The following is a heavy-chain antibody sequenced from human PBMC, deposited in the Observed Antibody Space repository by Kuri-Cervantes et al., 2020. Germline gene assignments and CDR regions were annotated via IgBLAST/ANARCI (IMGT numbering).Heavy chain of an antibody. CDR3: ARDQQLVWVAFDI. CDR1: GYTFTGYY. CDR2: INPNSGGT. Sequence: ASVKVSCKASGYTFTGYYMHWVRQAPGQGLEWMGWINPNSGGTNYAQKFQGRVTMTRDTSISTAHMELSSLRSEDTAVYYCARDQQLVWVAFDIWGQGTMVTVSS. D-gene: IGHD6-13*01. J-gene: IGHJ3*02. V-gene: IGHV1-2*02.